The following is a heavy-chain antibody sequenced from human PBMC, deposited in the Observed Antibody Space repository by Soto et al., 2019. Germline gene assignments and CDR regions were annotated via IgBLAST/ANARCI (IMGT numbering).Heavy chain of an antibody. Sequence: QVQLVQSGAEVKKPGASVKVSCKASGYTFTGYYMHWVRQAPGQGLEWMGWINPNSGGTNYVQKFQGWVTMTRDTSISTAYMELSRLRSDDTAVYYCARDLGGDYGDYLFDYWGQGTLVTVSS. CDR3: ARDLGGDYGDYLFDY. J-gene: IGHJ4*02. CDR2: INPNSGGT. V-gene: IGHV1-2*04. CDR1: GYTFTGYY. D-gene: IGHD4-17*01.